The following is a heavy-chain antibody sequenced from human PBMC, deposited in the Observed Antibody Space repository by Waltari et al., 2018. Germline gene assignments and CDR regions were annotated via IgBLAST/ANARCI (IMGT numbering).Heavy chain of an antibody. V-gene: IGHV4-61*02. CDR3: ARGREWFGVRLNMDV. Sequence: QVQLQESGPGLVKPSQTLSPPCTVPGGSITSGPYSGNWTRPPAGKGLEWIGPIYTSGSTIYSPSLESRVTISVDTSKNHFSLELRSVSAADTAVYYCARGREWFGVRLNMDVWGQGTTVTVSS. D-gene: IGHD3-10*01. CDR1: GGSITSGPYS. CDR2: IYTSGST. J-gene: IGHJ6*02.